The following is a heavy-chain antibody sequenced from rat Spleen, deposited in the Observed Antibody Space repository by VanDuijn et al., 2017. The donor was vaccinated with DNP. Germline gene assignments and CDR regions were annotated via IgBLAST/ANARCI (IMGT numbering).Heavy chain of an antibody. Sequence: EVQLVESGGGLVQPGRSMKLSCAASGFTFSSFPMAWVRQAPTKGLEWVATIFYAGSSTYYRDSVKGRFTVSRDNAKSTLYLQMDSLRSEDTATYYCARVNNNLYYGLDAWGQGTSVTVSS. V-gene: IGHV5-46*01. CDR1: GFTFSSFP. J-gene: IGHJ4*01. D-gene: IGHD1-10*01. CDR2: IFYAGSST. CDR3: ARVNNNLYYGLDA.